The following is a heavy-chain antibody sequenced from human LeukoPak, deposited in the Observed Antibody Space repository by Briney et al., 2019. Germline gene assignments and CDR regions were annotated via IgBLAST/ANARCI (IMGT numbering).Heavy chain of an antibody. CDR2: IYNRGTT. CDR1: GGSIDNSH. J-gene: IGHJ6*02. V-gene: IGHV4-59*12. Sequence: SETLSLTCTVSGGSIDNSHWTWIPHPPGKGLEWFGCIYNRGTTTYNPSLRSRLTISVDTSKNQLSLRLSSVTAADTAAYFCARDSPTSPPAYYGMDVWGRGTTVTVSS. D-gene: IGHD2-2*01. CDR3: ARDSPTSPPAYYGMDV.